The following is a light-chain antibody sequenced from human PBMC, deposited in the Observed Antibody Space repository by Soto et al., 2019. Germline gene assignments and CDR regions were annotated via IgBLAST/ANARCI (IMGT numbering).Light chain of an antibody. CDR3: SSYTTTSTHV. Sequence: ALTQHASVSGSPGQSITISCSGTSSDVGAYKYVPWYRQHPGKALKLIIYEVSKRPSGVSSRFSGSKSGNTASLTISGLQAEDEADYFCSSYTTTSTHVFGTGTKVTVL. V-gene: IGLV2-14*03. J-gene: IGLJ1*01. CDR2: EVS. CDR1: SSDVGAYKY.